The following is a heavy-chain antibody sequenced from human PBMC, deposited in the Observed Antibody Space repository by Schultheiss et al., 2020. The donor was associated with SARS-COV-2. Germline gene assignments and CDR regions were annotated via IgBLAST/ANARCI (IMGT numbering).Heavy chain of an antibody. V-gene: IGHV3-23*01. D-gene: IGHD6-13*01. Sequence: GGSLRLSCAASGFTFSSYGMHWVRQAPGKGLEWVSAISGSGGSTYYADSMKGRFTISRDNSKNTLYLQMNSLRAEDTAVYYCAKDAIVSSSGIGYYGMDVWGQGTTVTVSS. CDR2: ISGSGGST. J-gene: IGHJ6*02. CDR3: AKDAIVSSSGIGYYGMDV. CDR1: GFTFSSYG.